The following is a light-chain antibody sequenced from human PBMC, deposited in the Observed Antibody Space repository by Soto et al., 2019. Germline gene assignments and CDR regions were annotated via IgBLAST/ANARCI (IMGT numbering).Light chain of an antibody. CDR3: QQYENLPPT. CDR1: QDIANS. Sequence: DIQMTQSPSSLSASIGDRVILTCQASQDIANSLNWYQNKPGKAPKLLIYDASNLERGVPARFSGSGSGTDFSFTISSLQPEDIATYYCQQYENLPPTFGQGTRLEIK. V-gene: IGKV1-33*01. CDR2: DAS. J-gene: IGKJ5*01.